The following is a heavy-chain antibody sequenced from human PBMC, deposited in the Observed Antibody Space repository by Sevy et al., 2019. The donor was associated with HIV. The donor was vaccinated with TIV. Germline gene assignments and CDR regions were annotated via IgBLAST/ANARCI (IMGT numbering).Heavy chain of an antibody. V-gene: IGHV4-4*07. CDR2: IDTSGGT. CDR3: ARYNFWSGHYDYFDY. D-gene: IGHD3-3*01. Sequence: SETLSLTCSVSGGSISSHYWSWIRQPAGEGLEWIGRIDTSGGTNYNPSLKTRVTLSIDTSKNRFSLRLRSVTAADTAVYYCARYNFWSGHYDYFDYWGPGALVTVSS. J-gene: IGHJ4*02. CDR1: GGSISSHY.